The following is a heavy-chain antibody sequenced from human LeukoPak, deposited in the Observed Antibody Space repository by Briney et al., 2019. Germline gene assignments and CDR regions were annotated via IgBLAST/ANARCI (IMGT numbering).Heavy chain of an antibody. CDR1: GFTVSSNY. CDR2: IYSGGST. Sequence: GGSLRLSCAASGFTVSSNYMSWVRQAPGKGLEWVSVIYSGGSTYYADSVKGRFIISRDNSKNTLYLQMNSLRAEVTAVYYCARSGSYYYGMDVWGQGTTVTVSS. CDR3: ARSGSYYYGMDV. D-gene: IGHD1-26*01. J-gene: IGHJ6*02. V-gene: IGHV3-53*01.